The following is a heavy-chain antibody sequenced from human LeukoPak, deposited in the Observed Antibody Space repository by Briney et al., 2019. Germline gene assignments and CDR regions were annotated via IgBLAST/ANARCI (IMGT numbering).Heavy chain of an antibody. CDR1: GFTFSSYA. CDR2: ISGSGGST. D-gene: IGHD2-2*01. CDR3: AKDGRCSSTSCSDAFDI. Sequence: GGSLRLPCAASGFTFSSYAMSWVRQAPGKGLEWVSAISGSGGSTYYADAVKGRFTISRDNSKNTLYLQMNSLRAEDTGVYYCAKDGRCSSTSCSDAFDIWGQGTMVTVSS. V-gene: IGHV3-23*01. J-gene: IGHJ3*02.